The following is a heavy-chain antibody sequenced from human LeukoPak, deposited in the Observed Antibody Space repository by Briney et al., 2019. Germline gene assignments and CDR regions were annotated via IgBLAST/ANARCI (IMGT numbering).Heavy chain of an antibody. Sequence: GGSLRLSCAVSGFIFDDYAMHWVRQAPGKGLEWVSLISGDGGRTYYTDSVKGRFTISRDNSKHSLYLQMNSLRTEDTALYYCTKNGRYSGAFDIWGQGTMVTVSS. V-gene: IGHV3-43*02. CDR2: ISGDGGRT. CDR1: GFIFDDYA. CDR3: TKNGRYSGAFDI. J-gene: IGHJ3*02. D-gene: IGHD3-10*01.